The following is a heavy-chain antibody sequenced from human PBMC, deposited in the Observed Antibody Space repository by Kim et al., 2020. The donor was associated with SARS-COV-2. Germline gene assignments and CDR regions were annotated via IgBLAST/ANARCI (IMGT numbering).Heavy chain of an antibody. J-gene: IGHJ4*02. V-gene: IGHV3-30*18. CDR3: AKEFLLHCSTTSSTTGDY. CDR2: ISSDGGDK. D-gene: IGHD2-2*01. Sequence: GGSLRLSCAASGFTFGDYAMHWVRQVPGKGLEWVSVISSDGGDKYYADSVRGRFTISRDNSKNMLYLQVTRLRAEDTAVYYCAKEFLLHCSTTSSTTGDYCGPETLVTASS. CDR1: GFTFGDYA.